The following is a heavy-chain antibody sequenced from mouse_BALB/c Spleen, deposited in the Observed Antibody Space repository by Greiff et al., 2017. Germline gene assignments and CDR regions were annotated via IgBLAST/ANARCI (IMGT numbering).Heavy chain of an antibody. Sequence: QVQLQQSGPGLVQPSQSLSITCTVSGFSLTSYGVHWVRQSPGKGLEWLGVIWSGGSTDYNAAFISRLSISKDNSKSQVFFKMNSLQADDTAIYYCARNWIYYGNYEGYFDVWGAGTTVTVSS. CDR3: ARNWIYYGNYEGYFDV. CDR2: IWSGGST. V-gene: IGHV2-4-1*01. CDR1: GFSLTSYG. D-gene: IGHD2-1*01. J-gene: IGHJ1*01.